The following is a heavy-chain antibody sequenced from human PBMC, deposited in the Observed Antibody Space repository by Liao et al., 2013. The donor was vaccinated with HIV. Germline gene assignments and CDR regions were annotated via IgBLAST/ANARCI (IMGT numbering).Heavy chain of an antibody. Sequence: QVKLQESGPGVVRPSETLSLTCAAPGSFTIYTWHWVRQVPGKGLEWIGEVNHRGETNYHPSLKRRVTISADTSKKHFSLRLSSVTAADTGVYYCASSPWVDCGGDCDNYWSFSRWGRGDPRSLSRQ. J-gene: IGHJ2*01. CDR3: ASSPWVDCGGDCDNYWSFSR. V-gene: IGHV4-34*10. D-gene: IGHD2-21*01. CDR2: VNHRGET. CDR1: PGSFTIYT.